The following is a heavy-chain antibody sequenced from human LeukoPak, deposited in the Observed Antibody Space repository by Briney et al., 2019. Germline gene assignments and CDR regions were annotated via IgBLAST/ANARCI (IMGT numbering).Heavy chain of an antibody. J-gene: IGHJ6*02. CDR2: TSYDGSNK. CDR3: AKDRGSFKYYFGMDV. Sequence: PGGSLRLSCSASGFTFKAYGMHWVRQAPGKGLEWVAVTSYDGSNKYYADSVRDRFTISRDNSKNTLYVQMNSLRAEDTAVYYCAKDRGSFKYYFGMDVWGQGTTVTVSS. V-gene: IGHV3-30*18. D-gene: IGHD1-26*01. CDR1: GFTFKAYG.